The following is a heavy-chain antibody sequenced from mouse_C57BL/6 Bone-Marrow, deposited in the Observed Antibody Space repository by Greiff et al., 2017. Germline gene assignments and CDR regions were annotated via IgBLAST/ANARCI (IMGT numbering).Heavy chain of an antibody. V-gene: IGHV1-80*01. Sequence: VQRVESGAELVKPGASVKISCKASGYAFSSYWMNWVKQRPGKGLEWIGQIYPGDGDTNYNGKFKGKATLTADKSSSTAYMQLSSLTSEDSAVYFCARGRAFYPYYFDYWGQGTTLTVSS. CDR3: ARGRAFYPYYFDY. J-gene: IGHJ2*01. CDR2: IYPGDGDT. D-gene: IGHD2-1*01. CDR1: GYAFSSYW.